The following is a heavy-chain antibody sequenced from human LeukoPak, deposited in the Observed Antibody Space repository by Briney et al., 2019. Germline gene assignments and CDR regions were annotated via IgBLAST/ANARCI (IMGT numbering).Heavy chain of an antibody. Sequence: SETLSLTCTVSGGSVNSGTYYWSWIRQHPEKGLEWIGYMSYSGNPYYNPSLKSRPTISVDTSKNQFSLNLKSVTAADTAVYYCARLAWGSRDLEYYYMDVWGKGTTVTVSS. CDR1: GGSVNSGTYY. CDR3: ARLAWGSRDLEYYYMDV. D-gene: IGHD7-27*01. J-gene: IGHJ6*03. V-gene: IGHV4-31*03. CDR2: MSYSGNP.